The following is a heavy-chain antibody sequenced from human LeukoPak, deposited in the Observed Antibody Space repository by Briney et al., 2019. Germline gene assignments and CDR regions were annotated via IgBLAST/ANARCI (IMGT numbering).Heavy chain of an antibody. V-gene: IGHV1-2*02. CDR2: INPNSGGT. CDR1: GFTFSSYG. D-gene: IGHD6-6*01. CDR3: ASLEAARPVVGY. J-gene: IGHJ4*02. Sequence: AGGSLRLSCAASGFTFSSYGMHWVRQAPGQGLEWMGWINPNSGGTNYAQKFQGRVTMTRDTSISTAYMELYSLRSDDTAVYYCASLEAARPVVGYWGQGTLVTVSS.